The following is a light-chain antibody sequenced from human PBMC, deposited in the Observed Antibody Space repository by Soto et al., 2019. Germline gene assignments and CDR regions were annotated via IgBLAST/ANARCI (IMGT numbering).Light chain of an antibody. Sequence: QSVLTQPASVSGSPGQSITISCTGTSSDVGAYNFVSWYQQHPGKAPKLMIYEVNERPSGVSNRFSGSKSGNTASLTISGLQAEDEADYYCCSYARPTFYAFATGTKLTVL. CDR1: SSDVGAYNF. V-gene: IGLV2-23*02. J-gene: IGLJ1*01. CDR2: EVN. CDR3: CSYARPTFYA.